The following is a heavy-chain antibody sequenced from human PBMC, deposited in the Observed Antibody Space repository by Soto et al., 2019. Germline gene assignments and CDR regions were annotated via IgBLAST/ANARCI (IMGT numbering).Heavy chain of an antibody. J-gene: IGHJ6*02. CDR1: GYTFTGHY. CDR2: INPNSGDT. CDR3: ARGAGGSGGDRRGGGGPYVDV. Sequence: GASVKVSCKASGYTFTGHYMQWVRQAPGQGLEWMGWINPNSGDTNYAQKFQGRVTMTRDTSISTVYMELSRLRSDDTALYYCARGAGGSGGDRRGGGGPYVDVWGQGTTVTVSS. V-gene: IGHV1-2*02. D-gene: IGHD3-16*01.